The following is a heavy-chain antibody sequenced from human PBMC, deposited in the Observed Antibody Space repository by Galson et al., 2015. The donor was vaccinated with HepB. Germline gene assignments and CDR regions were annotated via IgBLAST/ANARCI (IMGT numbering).Heavy chain of an antibody. D-gene: IGHD3-22*01. Sequence: SLRLSCAASGFTFSGSAIHWVRQASGKGLERVGRIRSKANSYATAYAASVKGRFTISRDDSKNTAYLQMNSLKTEGTAVYYCTSPGYDSSGLLGYWGQGTLVTVSS. CDR1: GFTFSGSA. CDR2: IRSKANSYAT. V-gene: IGHV3-73*01. J-gene: IGHJ4*02. CDR3: TSPGYDSSGLLGY.